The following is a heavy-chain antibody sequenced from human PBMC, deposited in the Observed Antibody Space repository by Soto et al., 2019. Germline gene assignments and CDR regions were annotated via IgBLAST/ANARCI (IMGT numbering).Heavy chain of an antibody. J-gene: IGHJ5*02. D-gene: IGHD2-15*01. CDR2: ISPGSRYP. CDR3: VRGGGGGLFDP. CDR1: GFTFGDSY. V-gene: IGHV3-11*06. Sequence: PGGSLRLSCAVSGFTFGDSYISWIRQAPGKGLEWLSYISPGSRYPAYADSVKGRFTISRDNAKRSLYLQMMSLTDEDTAIYYFVRGGGGGLFDPWGQGTMVTVSS.